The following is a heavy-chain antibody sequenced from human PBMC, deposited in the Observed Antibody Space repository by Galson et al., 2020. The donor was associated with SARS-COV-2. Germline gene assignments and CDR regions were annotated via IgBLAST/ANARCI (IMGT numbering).Heavy chain of an antibody. CDR3: ARDLGYCTGGVCYTGGNYVDY. J-gene: IGHJ4*02. Sequence: SETLSLTCTVSAGSINSSSYYWDWIRQPPGKGLEWIGSIYYSGSTYNNPTLKSRVTISVDTSKNQFSLKRSSVTAAHSAVYYCARDLGYCTGGVCYTGGNYVDYWGQGTLVAVSS. CDR2: IYYSGST. D-gene: IGHD2-8*02. CDR1: AGSINSSSYY. V-gene: IGHV4-39*07.